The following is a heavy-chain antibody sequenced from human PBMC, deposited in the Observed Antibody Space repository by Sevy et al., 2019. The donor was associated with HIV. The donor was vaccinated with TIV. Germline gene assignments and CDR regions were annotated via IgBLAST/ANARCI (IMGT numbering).Heavy chain of an antibody. Sequence: GGSLRLSCAASGFTFSSYSMNWVRQAPGKGLEWVSSISSSSSYIYYADSVKGRFTISRDNAKNSLYLQMNSLRAEDTAVYSCARDSSGWYKGAFDIWGQGTMVTVSS. J-gene: IGHJ3*02. CDR2: ISSSSSYI. CDR1: GFTFSSYS. D-gene: IGHD6-19*01. V-gene: IGHV3-21*01. CDR3: ARDSSGWYKGAFDI.